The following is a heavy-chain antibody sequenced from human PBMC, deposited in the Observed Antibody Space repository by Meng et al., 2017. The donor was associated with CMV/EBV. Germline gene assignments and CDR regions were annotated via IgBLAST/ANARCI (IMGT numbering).Heavy chain of an antibody. CDR1: GFTFSSYG. V-gene: IGHV3-23*01. CDR2: ISGSGGNT. Sequence: LSCEASGFTFSSYGMSWVRQAPGKGLEWVSAISGSGGNTYYADSVKGRFTISRDNSKNTLSLQMSSLRAEDTAVYYCAKSRGSSYFDLWGRGTLVTVSS. CDR3: AKSRGSSYFDL. J-gene: IGHJ2*01. D-gene: IGHD2-15*01.